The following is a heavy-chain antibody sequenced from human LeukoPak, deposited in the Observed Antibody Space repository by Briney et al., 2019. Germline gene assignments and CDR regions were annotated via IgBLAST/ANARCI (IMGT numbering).Heavy chain of an antibody. Sequence: SVKVSFKASGGTFISYAISWVRQAPGQGLEWMGRITPIFGTANYAQKFQGRVTITADKSTNTAYMELSSLRSEDTAVYYCARDGAGGYCSSTRCYVFDPWGQGTLVTVSS. CDR2: ITPIFGTA. CDR1: GGTFISYA. J-gene: IGHJ5*02. D-gene: IGHD2-2*01. V-gene: IGHV1-69*06. CDR3: ARDGAGGYCSSTRCYVFDP.